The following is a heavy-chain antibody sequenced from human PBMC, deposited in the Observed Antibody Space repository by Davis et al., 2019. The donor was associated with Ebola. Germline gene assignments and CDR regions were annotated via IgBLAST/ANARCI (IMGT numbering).Heavy chain of an antibody. V-gene: IGHV3-23*01. Sequence: GESLKISCAASGFTFSSYAMSWVRQAPGKGLEWVSAISGSGGSTYYADSVKGRFTISRDNSKNTLYLQMNSLRAEDTAVYYCARDLTTVTTSGFDPWGQGTLVTVSS. CDR2: ISGSGGST. J-gene: IGHJ5*02. D-gene: IGHD4-17*01. CDR3: ARDLTTVTTSGFDP. CDR1: GFTFSSYA.